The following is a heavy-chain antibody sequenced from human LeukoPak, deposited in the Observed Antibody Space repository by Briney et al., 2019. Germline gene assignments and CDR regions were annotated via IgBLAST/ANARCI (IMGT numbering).Heavy chain of an antibody. CDR1: GFTFSSYS. J-gene: IGHJ3*02. V-gene: IGHV3-21*01. D-gene: IGHD3-16*02. CDR3: AREIHLGELSPPLGAFVI. CDR2: ISSSSSYI. Sequence: GGSLRPSCAASGFTFSSYSMNWVRQAPGKGLEWVSSISSSSSYIYYADSVKGRFTIYRDNAKNSLYLQMNSLRAEDTAVYYCAREIHLGELSPPLGAFVIWGQGTMVTVSS.